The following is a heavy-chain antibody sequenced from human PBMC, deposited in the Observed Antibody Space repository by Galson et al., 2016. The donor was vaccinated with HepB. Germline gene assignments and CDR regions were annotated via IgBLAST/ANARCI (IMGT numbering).Heavy chain of an antibody. D-gene: IGHD6-19*01. CDR1: GGSISSSNW. CDR3: AHSSGWYKFDL. V-gene: IGHV4-4*02. J-gene: IGHJ5*02. CDR2: IHHRGGT. Sequence: SETLSLTCAVSGGSISSSNWFSWVRQPPGKGLEWIGEIHHRGGTNYSPSLKSRLSMSVDKANNQVFLNLASVTAADTAVYFCAHSSGWYKFDLWGQGTLVSVSS.